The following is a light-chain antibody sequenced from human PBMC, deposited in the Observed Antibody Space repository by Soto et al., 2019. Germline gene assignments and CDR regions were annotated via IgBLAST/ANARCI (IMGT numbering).Light chain of an antibody. CDR1: QSVSSY. Sequence: EIVLKKSAATLCLSPGESAALSCRASQSVSSYLAWYQQKPGQAPRLLIYDASNRATGIPARFSGSGSGTDFTLTISSLEPEDFAVYYCQQRSNWPPRITFGQGTRLEIK. CDR2: DAS. J-gene: IGKJ5*01. CDR3: QQRSNWPPRIT. V-gene: IGKV3-11*01.